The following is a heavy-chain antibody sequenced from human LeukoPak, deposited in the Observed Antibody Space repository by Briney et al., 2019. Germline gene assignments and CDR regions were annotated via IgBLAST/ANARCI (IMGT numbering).Heavy chain of an antibody. J-gene: IGHJ4*02. Sequence: SETLSLTCTVSGDSISRYYWSWIRQPPGKGLEWLGYITYTGSTNYNPSLKSRVTVSIDTSKMQFSLRVNSVTAADTAVYFCAASIWRTFIDYWGQGSLLTVSS. V-gene: IGHV4-59*01. CDR2: ITYTGST. D-gene: IGHD3-3*02. CDR3: AASIWRTFIDY. CDR1: GDSISRYY.